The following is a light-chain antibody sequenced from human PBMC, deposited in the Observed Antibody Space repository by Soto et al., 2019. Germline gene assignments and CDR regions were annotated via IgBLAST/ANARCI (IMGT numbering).Light chain of an antibody. V-gene: IGKV3D-15*01. Sequence: EIVMTQSPATLSVSPWERATLSCRASQSVSSNLAWYQQKPGQAPRLLIYGASSRATGIPDRFSGSGSGTDFTLTISRLEPEDFAVYXXXXXXXXXPITFGQGTRLEIK. CDR2: GAS. CDR1: QSVSSN. CDR3: XXXXXXXPIT. J-gene: IGKJ5*01.